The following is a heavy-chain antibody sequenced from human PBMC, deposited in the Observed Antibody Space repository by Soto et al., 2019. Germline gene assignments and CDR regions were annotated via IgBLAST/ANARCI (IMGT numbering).Heavy chain of an antibody. J-gene: IGHJ4*02. D-gene: IGHD5-12*01. V-gene: IGHV5-10-1*01. Sequence: SPSFQGHVTISAGKSISTAYLQWSSLKASDTAMYYCARLGDGYNLDYWGQGTLVTVSS. CDR3: ARLGDGYNLDY.